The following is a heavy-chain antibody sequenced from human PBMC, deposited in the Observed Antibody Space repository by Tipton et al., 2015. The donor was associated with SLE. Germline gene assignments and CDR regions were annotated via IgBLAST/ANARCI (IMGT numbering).Heavy chain of an antibody. CDR3: AREPSSLDAFDI. J-gene: IGHJ3*02. V-gene: IGHV3-74*01. CDR1: GFTFSSYW. D-gene: IGHD6-6*01. Sequence: GSLRLSCAASGFTFSSYWMHWVRQVPGKGLVWVSRINGDGSSTYYADSVKGRFTISRDNAKNTLYLQMNSLRAEDTAVYYCAREPSSLDAFDIWGQGTMVTVSS. CDR2: INGDGSST.